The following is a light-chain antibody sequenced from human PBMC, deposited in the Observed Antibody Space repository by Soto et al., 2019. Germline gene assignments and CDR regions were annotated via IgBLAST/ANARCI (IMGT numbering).Light chain of an antibody. CDR2: GAS. CDR1: RGVSSGY. Sequence: EIVLTQSPGTLSLSLGERATLSCRASRGVSSGYLAWYQQKPGQAPRLLIFGASIRATGIPDRFSGSGSGTDFTLSISRLEPEDFAVYFCQQYGSSPTCGGGTKVEIK. J-gene: IGKJ4*01. V-gene: IGKV3-20*01. CDR3: QQYGSSPT.